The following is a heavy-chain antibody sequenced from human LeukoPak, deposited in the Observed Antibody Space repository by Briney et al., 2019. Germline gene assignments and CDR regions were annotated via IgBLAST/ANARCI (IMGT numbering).Heavy chain of an antibody. CDR1: GFTFSSYG. CDR3: AKGRGGMVRGVIMSDY. CDR2: IRYDGSNK. D-gene: IGHD3-10*01. V-gene: IGHV3-30*02. J-gene: IGHJ4*02. Sequence: PGGSLRLSCAASGFTFSSYGMHWVRQAPGKGLEWVAFIRYDGSNKYYADSVKGRFTISRDNSKNTLYLQMNSLRAEDTAVYYCAKGRGGMVRGVIMSDYWGQGTLVTVSS.